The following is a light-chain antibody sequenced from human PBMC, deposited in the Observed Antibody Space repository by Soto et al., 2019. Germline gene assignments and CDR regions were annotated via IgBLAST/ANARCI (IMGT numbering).Light chain of an antibody. V-gene: IGKV3-20*01. CDR1: QSVSSSY. J-gene: IGKJ5*01. Sequence: EIVFTQSPGTLSLSPGETATLSCRASQSVSSSYLAWYQQKPGQAPRLLIYGASSRATGIPDRFSGSGSGTDFTLTISRLEPEDFAVYYCQQYGSSIPFGQGTRLAIK. CDR2: GAS. CDR3: QQYGSSIP.